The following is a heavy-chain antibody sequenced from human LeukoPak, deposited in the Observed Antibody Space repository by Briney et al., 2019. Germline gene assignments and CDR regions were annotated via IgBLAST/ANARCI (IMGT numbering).Heavy chain of an antibody. Sequence: GGSLRLSCVASGFTFTGHSMHWVRQAPGKGLEWVAVVASDEKTIFYADSLKGRFTISRDNSKNTVYLQMNSLRDEDTAVYYCARERQGAAPPFDYWGQGSLVSVSS. CDR2: VASDEKTI. D-gene: IGHD6-6*01. CDR3: ARERQGAAPPFDY. J-gene: IGHJ4*02. V-gene: IGHV3-30*04. CDR1: GFTFTGHS.